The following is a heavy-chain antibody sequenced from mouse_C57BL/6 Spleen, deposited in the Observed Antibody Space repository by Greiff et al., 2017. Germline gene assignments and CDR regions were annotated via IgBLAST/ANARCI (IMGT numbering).Heavy chain of an antibody. CDR2: IDPSDSYT. CDR1: GYTFTSYW. Sequence: QVQLQQPGAELVMPGASVKLSCKASGYTFTSYWMHWVKQRPGQGLAWIGEIDPSDSYTNYNQTFKGKSTLTVDKSSSTAYMQLSSLTAEDSAVYYCARASSFAVVATGYVDVWGTGTTVTVAS. V-gene: IGHV1-69*01. J-gene: IGHJ1*03. D-gene: IGHD1-1*01. CDR3: ARASSFAVVATGYVDV.